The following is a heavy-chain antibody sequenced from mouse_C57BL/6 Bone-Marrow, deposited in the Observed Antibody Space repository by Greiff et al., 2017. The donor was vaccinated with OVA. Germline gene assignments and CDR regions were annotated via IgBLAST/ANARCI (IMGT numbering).Heavy chain of an antibody. J-gene: IGHJ3*01. CDR3: AITLIYYYGSRLFAY. V-gene: IGHV1-59*01. CDR2: IDPSDSYT. D-gene: IGHD1-1*01. Sequence: VQLQQPGAELVRPGTSVKLSCKASGYTFTSYWMHWVKQRPGQGLEWIGVIDPSDSYTNYNQKFKGKATLNVDTSSSTAYMQLSSLTSEDSAVYYCAITLIYYYGSRLFAYWGQGTLVTVSA. CDR1: GYTFTSYW.